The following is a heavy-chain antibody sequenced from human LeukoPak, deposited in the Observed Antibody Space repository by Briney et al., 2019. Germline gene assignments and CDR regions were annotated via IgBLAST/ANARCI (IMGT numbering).Heavy chain of an antibody. CDR3: ARELNSGSQPLDY. Sequence: GASVKVSCKASGYTFTSYDINWVRQATGQGLEWMGWINPNSGGTNYAQKFQGRVTMTRDTSISTAYIELSRLRSDDTAVYYCARELNSGSQPLDYWGQGTLVTVSS. D-gene: IGHD1-26*01. V-gene: IGHV1-2*02. J-gene: IGHJ4*02. CDR1: GYTFTSYD. CDR2: INPNSGGT.